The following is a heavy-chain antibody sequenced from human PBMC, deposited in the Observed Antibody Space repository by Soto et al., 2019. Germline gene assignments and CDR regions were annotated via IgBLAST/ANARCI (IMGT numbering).Heavy chain of an antibody. Sequence: SRPTLVNPTETLTLTCAVSGFSLTNPRMGVSWIRQPPGRALEWLAHIFSSHEDSYSPSLKNRLTISKDTSKSQVVLTMTHMDPADTATYYCARVSVYYDKSGYYSFDHWGQGILVTVSS. CDR1: GFSLTNPRMG. D-gene: IGHD3-22*01. CDR2: IFSSHED. CDR3: ARVSVYYDKSGYYSFDH. J-gene: IGHJ5*02. V-gene: IGHV2-26*01.